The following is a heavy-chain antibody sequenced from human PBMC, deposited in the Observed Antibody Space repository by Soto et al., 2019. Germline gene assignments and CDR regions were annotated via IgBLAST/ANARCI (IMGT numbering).Heavy chain of an antibody. CDR2: IYPGDSDT. J-gene: IGHJ4*02. CDR1: GYKVSTWHNFTSYW. Sequence: PGESLKISCMGSGYKVSTWHNFTSYWIAWVRQMPGEGLEWMGIIYPGDSDTRYSPSFQGQVTISADKSINSVYLQWSSLKASDTAMYYCARRNVLVWLGESSLNYYFDYWGQGTPVTVSS. CDR3: ARRNVLVWLGESSLNYYFDY. V-gene: IGHV5-51*01. D-gene: IGHD3-10*01.